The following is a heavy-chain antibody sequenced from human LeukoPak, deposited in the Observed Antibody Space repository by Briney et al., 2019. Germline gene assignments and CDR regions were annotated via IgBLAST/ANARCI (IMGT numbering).Heavy chain of an antibody. Sequence: PSETLSLTCAVYGGSFRGYHRSWLRQPPGKGLEWIGEINHRGSTNYNPSLRSRVTISVDTSKHQFSLKLSSVTAADTAVYYCARVRYCRSTSCYFFLFDPWGQGTLVTVSS. CDR1: GGSFRGYH. CDR3: ARVRYCRSTSCYFFLFDP. CDR2: INHRGST. J-gene: IGHJ5*02. V-gene: IGHV4-34*01. D-gene: IGHD2-2*01.